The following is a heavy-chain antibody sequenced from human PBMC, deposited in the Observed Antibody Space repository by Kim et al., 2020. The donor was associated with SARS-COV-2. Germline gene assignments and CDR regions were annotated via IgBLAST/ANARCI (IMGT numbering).Heavy chain of an antibody. J-gene: IGHJ5*02. CDR3: ARDWFDFWSGYPNWFDP. V-gene: IGHV3-11*06. Sequence: VKGRFTISRDNAKNSLYLQMNSLRAEDTAVYYCARDWFDFWSGYPNWFDPWGQGTLVTVSS. D-gene: IGHD3-3*01.